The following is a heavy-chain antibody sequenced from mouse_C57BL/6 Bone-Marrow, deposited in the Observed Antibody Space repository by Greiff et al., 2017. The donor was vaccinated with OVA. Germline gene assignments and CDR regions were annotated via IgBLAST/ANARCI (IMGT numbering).Heavy chain of an antibody. J-gene: IGHJ1*03. Sequence: EVQLVESGGGLVQPGGSLKLSCAASGFTFSDYYMYWVRQTPEKRLEWVAYISNGGGSTYYPDTVKGRFTISRDNAKNTLYLQMSRLKSEDTAMYYCARQITTVEDWYFDVWGTGTTVTVSS. CDR3: ARQITTVEDWYFDV. V-gene: IGHV5-12*01. CDR2: ISNGGGST. D-gene: IGHD1-1*01. CDR1: GFTFSDYY.